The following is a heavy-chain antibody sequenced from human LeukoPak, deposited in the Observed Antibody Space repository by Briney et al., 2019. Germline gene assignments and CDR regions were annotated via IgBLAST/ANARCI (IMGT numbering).Heavy chain of an antibody. J-gene: IGHJ5*02. D-gene: IGHD1-14*01. CDR3: ARDHAEGWFDP. CDR2: IYYTGIT. V-gene: IGHV4-61*01. CDR1: GGSVSSGTFY. Sequence: PSETLSLTCIVSGGSVSSGTFYWRWIRQSRGKGLEWIGYIYYTGITNYNPSLKSRVTISVDTSKNQFSLNLSSVTAADTAVYYCARDHAEGWFDPWGQGTLVTVSS.